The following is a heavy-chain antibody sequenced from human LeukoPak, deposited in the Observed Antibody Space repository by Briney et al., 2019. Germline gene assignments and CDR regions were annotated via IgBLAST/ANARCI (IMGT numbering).Heavy chain of an antibody. CDR3: ARDLAYSRLDY. CDR2: INPEGSEK. CDR1: GLTFSSSW. D-gene: IGHD5-18*01. Sequence: PGGSLRLSCAVSGLTFSSSWMDWVRQAPGKGLEWVASINPEGSEKYSADSVKGRFTISRDNAKNSLYLQMDSLRVEDTVFYYCARDLAYSRLDYWGQGMLVTVSS. J-gene: IGHJ4*02. V-gene: IGHV3-7*01.